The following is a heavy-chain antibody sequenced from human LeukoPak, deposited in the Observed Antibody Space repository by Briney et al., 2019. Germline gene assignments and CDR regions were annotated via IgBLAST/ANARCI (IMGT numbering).Heavy chain of an antibody. J-gene: IGHJ3*02. CDR2: INPNSGGT. V-gene: IGHV1-2*02. D-gene: IGHD5-12*01. CDR3: ARDARGFDAFDI. CDR1: GYTFTGYY. Sequence: ASVKVSCKASGYTFTGYYMHWVRQAPGQGLEWMGWINPNSGGTNYAQKFQGRATMTRDTSISTAYMELSRLRSDDTAVYYCARDARGFDAFDIWGQGTMVTVSS.